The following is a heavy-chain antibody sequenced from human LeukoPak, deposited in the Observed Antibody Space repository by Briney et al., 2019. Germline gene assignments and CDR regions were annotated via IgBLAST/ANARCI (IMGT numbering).Heavy chain of an antibody. D-gene: IGHD3-10*01. Sequence: PSETLSLTCNVSGGSIRGYYWSWIRQPPGKGLEWIGYIYSSGSTNYNPSLKSRVTMSVDTSKNQFSLKLSSVTAADTAVYYCASGVRGVRTDPTFDYWGQGTLVTVSS. CDR3: ASGVRGVRTDPTFDY. J-gene: IGHJ4*02. CDR1: GGSIRGYY. V-gene: IGHV4-59*01. CDR2: IYSSGST.